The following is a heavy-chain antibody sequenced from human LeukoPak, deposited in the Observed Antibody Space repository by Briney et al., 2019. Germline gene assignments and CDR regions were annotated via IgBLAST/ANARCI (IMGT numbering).Heavy chain of an antibody. CDR2: INASGAT. D-gene: IGHD3-22*01. V-gene: IGHV4-34*01. J-gene: IGHJ4*02. CDR1: GGSFRGYY. CDR3: ARGRNYYESSGYYYYFDY. Sequence: SETLSLTCAVSGGSFRGYYWNWIRQPPGKGLEWAGEINASGATNYNPSLKSRLTLSVDTSKYQFSLKLSSVTAADTAVYYCARGRNYYESSGYYYYFDYWGQGTLVTVAS.